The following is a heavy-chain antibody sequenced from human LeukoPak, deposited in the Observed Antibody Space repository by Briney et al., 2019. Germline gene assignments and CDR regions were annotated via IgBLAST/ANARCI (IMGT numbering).Heavy chain of an antibody. CDR3: AKDPFPYCSGGSCYSVYFDY. CDR1: GFTFSSYS. Sequence: PGGSLRLSCAASGFTFSSYSMNWVRQAPGKGLEWVSSISSSSSYIYYADSVKGRFTISRDNAKNSPYLQMNSLRAEDMALYYCAKDPFPYCSGGSCYSVYFDYWGQGTLVTVSS. J-gene: IGHJ4*02. D-gene: IGHD2-15*01. CDR2: ISSSSSYI. V-gene: IGHV3-21*04.